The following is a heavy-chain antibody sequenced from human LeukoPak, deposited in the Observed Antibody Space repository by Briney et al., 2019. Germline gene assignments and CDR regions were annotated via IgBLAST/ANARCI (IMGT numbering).Heavy chain of an antibody. V-gene: IGHV3-64*01. CDR1: GFTFSSYA. Sequence: GGSLRLSCAASGFTFSSYAMHWVRQAPGKGLESVSAISSNGGSTYYANSVKGRFTISRDNSKNTLYLQMGSLRAEDMAVYSCARVRSNYYGMDAWGQGTTVTVSS. CDR2: ISSNGGST. J-gene: IGHJ6*02. CDR3: ARVRSNYYGMDA.